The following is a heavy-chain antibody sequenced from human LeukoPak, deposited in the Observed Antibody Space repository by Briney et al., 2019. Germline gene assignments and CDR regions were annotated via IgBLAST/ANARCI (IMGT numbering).Heavy chain of an antibody. Sequence: PGGSLRLSCAASGFTLSTYWMSWVRQAPGKGLEWVANIKQDGSDKYYVDSVEGRFTISRDNAKNSLFLQMNSLRAEDTAVYYCARVRCSSNSCFPDYWGQGTLVTVSS. D-gene: IGHD2-2*01. CDR2: IKQDGSDK. J-gene: IGHJ4*02. CDR1: GFTLSTYW. CDR3: ARVRCSSNSCFPDY. V-gene: IGHV3-7*01.